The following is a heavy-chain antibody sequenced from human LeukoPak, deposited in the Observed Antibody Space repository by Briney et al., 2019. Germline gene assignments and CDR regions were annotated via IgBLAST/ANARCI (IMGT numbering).Heavy chain of an antibody. Sequence: PGGSLRVSCAASGFSSCSSTLGWVRQAPGKGLEWISSISGSGSYTYYADSVKGRFTISRDNSKNTVYLQMNSLRDEDTAVYYCATRSFYYGMDVWGQGTTVTVSS. J-gene: IGHJ6*02. CDR3: ATRSFYYGMDV. V-gene: IGHV3-23*01. CDR1: GFSSCSST. CDR2: ISGSGSYT.